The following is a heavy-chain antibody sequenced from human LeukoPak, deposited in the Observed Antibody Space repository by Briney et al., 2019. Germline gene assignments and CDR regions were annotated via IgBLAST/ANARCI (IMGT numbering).Heavy chain of an antibody. CDR1: GFTFNMYA. D-gene: IGHD1-14*01. CDR3: AKDALNTNLPFYMDV. Sequence: GGSLRLSCAASGFTFNMYAMSWVRQAPGKGPEWVSTISGDGGGTHYADSVKGRFTISRDNSKNTLFLQMNSLRAEDTAVYYCAKDALNTNLPFYMDVWGKGTTVTVSS. J-gene: IGHJ6*03. CDR2: ISGDGGGT. V-gene: IGHV3-23*01.